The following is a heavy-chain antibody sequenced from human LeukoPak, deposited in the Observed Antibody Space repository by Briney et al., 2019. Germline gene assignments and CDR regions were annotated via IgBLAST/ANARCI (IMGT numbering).Heavy chain of an antibody. Sequence: PGESLRLSCAASGFTFSSYMMTWVRQAPGKGLEWVSSIGPTGTDRYYADSVRGRFTISRDNAKNSMYLQMDSLRDEDTAVYYCATETIGRHYDYWGQGTLLTVSS. CDR3: ATETIGRHYDY. V-gene: IGHV3-21*01. CDR1: GFTFSSYM. J-gene: IGHJ4*02. CDR2: IGPTGTDR. D-gene: IGHD1-14*01.